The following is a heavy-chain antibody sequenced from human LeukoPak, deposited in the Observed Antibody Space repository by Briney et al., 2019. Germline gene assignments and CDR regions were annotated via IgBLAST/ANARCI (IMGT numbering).Heavy chain of an antibody. CDR2: IYSGGGT. J-gene: IGHJ4*02. D-gene: IGHD1-26*01. Sequence: GGSLRLSCAASGFTVSSNYMSWVRQAPGKGLEWVSVIYSGGGTYYADSVKGRFTISRDNSKNTLYLQMNSLRAEDTAVYYCARLYSGSYYYYFDYWGQGTLVTVSS. V-gene: IGHV3-66*01. CDR3: ARLYSGSYYYYFDY. CDR1: GFTVSSNY.